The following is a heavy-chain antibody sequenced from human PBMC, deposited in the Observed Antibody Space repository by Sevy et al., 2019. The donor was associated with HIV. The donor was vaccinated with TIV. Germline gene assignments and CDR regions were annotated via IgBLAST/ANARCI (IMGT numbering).Heavy chain of an antibody. CDR1: GFTVNSNY. J-gene: IGHJ4*02. CDR2: IHSDDTT. V-gene: IGHV3-66*01. CDR3: ARGKSGYGYALNY. Sequence: GGSLRLSCAASGFTVNSNYMTWVRQAPGKGLEGVSVIHSDDTTYHADSVKDRFTISRDNFTNKAYFHMSSLRAEDTAVYYCARGKSGYGYALNYWGQGTLVTVSS. D-gene: IGHD5-18*01.